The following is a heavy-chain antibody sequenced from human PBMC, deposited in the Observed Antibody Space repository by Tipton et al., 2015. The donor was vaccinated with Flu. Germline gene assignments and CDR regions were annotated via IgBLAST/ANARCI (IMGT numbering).Heavy chain of an antibody. V-gene: IGHV1-18*01. CDR2: ISAYNGNT. CDR1: GYTFTSYG. CDR3: ARGKGLRFLGWLSPTHYYYYGMDV. Sequence: QVQLVQSGAEVKKPGASVKVSCKASGYTFTSYGISWVRQAPGQGLEWMGWISAYNGNTNYAQKLQGRVTMTTDTSTITAYMERRSLRSDGRAVYSCARGKGLRFLGWLSPTHYYYYGMDVWGQGTTVTASS. D-gene: IGHD3-3*01. J-gene: IGHJ6*02.